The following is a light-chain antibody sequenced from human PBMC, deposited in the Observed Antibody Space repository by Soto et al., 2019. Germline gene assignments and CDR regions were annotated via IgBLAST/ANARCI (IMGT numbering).Light chain of an antibody. CDR3: QQRSNWPPRLT. Sequence: EIVLTQSPATLSLSPGERATLSCRASQSVSSYLAWYQQKPGQAPRLLIYDASNRATGIPARFSGSGSGTDFTLTISSLEPEDFGVYYCQQRSNWPPRLTFGGGTKVAIK. V-gene: IGKV3-11*01. CDR2: DAS. CDR1: QSVSSY. J-gene: IGKJ4*01.